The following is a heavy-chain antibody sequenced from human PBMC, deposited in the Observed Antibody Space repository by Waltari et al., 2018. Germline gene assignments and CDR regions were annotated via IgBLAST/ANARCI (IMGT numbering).Heavy chain of an antibody. CDR3: ATMGFIADPPPEDY. Sequence: EVQLVQSGAEVKKPGATVKISCKVSGYTFTDYYMHWVPQAPGKGVEWMGLVDPEDRETIDAEKFQGSVTRTADTSTDTAYMELSSLRSEDTAVYYCATMGFIADPPPEDYWGQGTLVTVSS. CDR2: VDPEDRET. V-gene: IGHV1-69-2*01. J-gene: IGHJ4*02. D-gene: IGHD6-13*01. CDR1: GYTFTDYY.